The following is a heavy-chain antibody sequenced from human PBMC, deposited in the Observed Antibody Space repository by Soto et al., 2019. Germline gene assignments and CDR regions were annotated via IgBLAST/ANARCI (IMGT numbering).Heavy chain of an antibody. CDR1: GFTFSSYG. J-gene: IGHJ5*02. D-gene: IGHD1-1*01. CDR3: ARGRQLEATLNWFDP. V-gene: IGHV3-33*01. Sequence: GGSLRLSCAASGFTFSSYGMHWVRQAPGKGLEWVAVIWYDGSNKYYADSVKGRFTISRDNSKNTLYLQMNSLRAEDTAVYYCARGRQLEATLNWFDPWGQGTLVTVSS. CDR2: IWYDGSNK.